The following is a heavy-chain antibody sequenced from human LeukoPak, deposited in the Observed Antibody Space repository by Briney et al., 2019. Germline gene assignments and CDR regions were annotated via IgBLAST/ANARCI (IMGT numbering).Heavy chain of an antibody. CDR3: ARLRRYIKQATSGMDV. D-gene: IGHD5-18*01. V-gene: IGHV6-1*01. J-gene: IGHJ6*02. Sequence: SQTLPLTCAISGDSVSNDTAAWSWIRQSPSRGLEWLRRTYYRSKWYYDYAISVKSRMTIDLETSKNRFSLHLNSVTPDDTAVYYCARLRRYIKQATSGMDVWGQGTTVTVSS. CDR2: TYYRSKWYY. CDR1: GDSVSNDTAA.